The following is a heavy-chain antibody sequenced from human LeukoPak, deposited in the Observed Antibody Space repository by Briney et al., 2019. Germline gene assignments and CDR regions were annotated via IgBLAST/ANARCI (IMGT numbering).Heavy chain of an antibody. Sequence: GGSLRLSCAASGFTFKKYGMRWVRQATGKGLEWVSAIGGGGVSRDYADSVKGRFTIARDNAKNTLYLQMNSLRVDDTALYFCAERVGGPPDIWGLGTLVTVSS. CDR2: IGGGGVSR. CDR1: GFTFKKYG. V-gene: IGHV3-23*01. J-gene: IGHJ1*01. CDR3: AERVGGPPDI. D-gene: IGHD1-26*01.